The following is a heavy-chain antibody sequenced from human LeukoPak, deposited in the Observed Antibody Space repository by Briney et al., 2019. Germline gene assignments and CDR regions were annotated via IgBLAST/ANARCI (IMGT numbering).Heavy chain of an antibody. J-gene: IGHJ6*02. V-gene: IGHV4-59*01. CDR1: GGSISSYY. D-gene: IGHD2-2*01. CDR2: IYYSGST. Sequence: SETLSLTCTVSGGSISSYYWSWIRQPPGKGLEWIGYIYYSGSTNYNPSLKSRVTISVDTSKNQFSLKLSSVTAADTAVYYCAREPGIHPDYRSSTSCYSPGMDVWGQGTTVTVSS. CDR3: AREPGIHPDYRSSTSCYSPGMDV.